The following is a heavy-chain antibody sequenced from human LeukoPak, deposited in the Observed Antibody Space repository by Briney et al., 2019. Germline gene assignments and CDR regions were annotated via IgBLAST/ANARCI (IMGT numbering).Heavy chain of an antibody. J-gene: IGHJ4*02. Sequence: GGSLRLSCAASGFTFSSYWMHRVRQAPGKGLVWVSRINSDGSSTSYADSVKGRFTISRDNAKNTLYLQMNSLRAEDTAVYYCASGGNYYDSSGYYSLSYWGQGTLVTVSS. CDR3: ASGGNYYDSSGYYSLSY. V-gene: IGHV3-74*01. CDR2: INSDGSST. D-gene: IGHD3-22*01. CDR1: GFTFSSYW.